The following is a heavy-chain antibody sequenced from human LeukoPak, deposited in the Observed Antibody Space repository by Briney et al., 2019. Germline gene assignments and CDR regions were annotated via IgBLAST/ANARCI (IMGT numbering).Heavy chain of an antibody. Sequence: PGGSLRLSCAASGFTFTSYSMNWVRQAPGKGLDWVSTISGSGGTTYYADSVKGRFTFSRDNSKNTLYLQMNGLRAEDTAVYYCAKSAKLVGGTTMPYWGQGTLVTVSS. J-gene: IGHJ4*02. CDR3: AKSAKLVGGTTMPY. CDR1: GFTFTSYS. CDR2: ISGSGGTT. V-gene: IGHV3-23*01. D-gene: IGHD1-26*01.